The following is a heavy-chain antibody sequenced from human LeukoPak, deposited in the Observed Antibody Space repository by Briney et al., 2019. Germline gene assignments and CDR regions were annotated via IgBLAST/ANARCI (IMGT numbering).Heavy chain of an antibody. CDR1: GFTFSSYS. Sequence: GGSLRLSCVGSGFTFSSYSMNWVRQAPGKGLEWVSYISGTSNTIYYDDSVKGRFTVSRDNAKNSLYLQMNSLRAEDTAVYYCALHVWGSYPALDAFDIWGQGSMVTVSS. J-gene: IGHJ3*02. D-gene: IGHD3-16*02. V-gene: IGHV3-48*01. CDR3: ALHVWGSYPALDAFDI. CDR2: ISGTSNTI.